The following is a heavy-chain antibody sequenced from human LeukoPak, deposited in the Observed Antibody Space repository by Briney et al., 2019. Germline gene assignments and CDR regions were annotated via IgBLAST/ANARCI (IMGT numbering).Heavy chain of an antibody. CDR1: GFTFSSYE. J-gene: IGHJ4*02. Sequence: PGGSLRLSCAASGFTFSSYEMNWVRQAPGKGLEWVSCISVSGSTIYYADSVKGRFTISRDNAKNSLYLQMNSLRAEDTAVYYCARDSQGAVAGTSMGDYWGQGTLVTVSS. D-gene: IGHD6-19*01. CDR3: ARDSQGAVAGTSMGDY. V-gene: IGHV3-48*03. CDR2: ISVSGSTI.